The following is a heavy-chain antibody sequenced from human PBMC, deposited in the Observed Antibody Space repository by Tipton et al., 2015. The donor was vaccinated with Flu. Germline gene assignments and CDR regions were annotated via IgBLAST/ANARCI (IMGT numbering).Heavy chain of an antibody. CDR1: GGSISSSSYY. CDR2: IYYSGST. D-gene: IGHD4-17*01. V-gene: IGHV4-39*07. CDR3: ASAPTMTTFFF. J-gene: IGHJ4*02. Sequence: TLSLTCTVSGGSISSSSYYWGWIRQPPGKGLEWIGSIYYSGSTDYNPSLKSRLTVSADTSKNQFSLKLTSVTATDTAIYYCASAPTMTTFFFWGQGTLVTVSS.